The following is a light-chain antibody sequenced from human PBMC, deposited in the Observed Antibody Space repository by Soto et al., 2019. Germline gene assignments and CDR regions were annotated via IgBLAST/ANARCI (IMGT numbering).Light chain of an antibody. CDR2: AAS. CDR3: QHYGSSLFT. CDR1: QSVNSRD. V-gene: IGKV3-20*01. J-gene: IGKJ5*01. Sequence: DTVLTQSPGTLSLSPGERATLSCRASQSVNSRDLAWYQQRPGQATRLLIYAASNRATGIPDMFRGSGSGTEFTHIISTLDPEDFEVYYCQHYGSSLFTFGQGTRLEIK.